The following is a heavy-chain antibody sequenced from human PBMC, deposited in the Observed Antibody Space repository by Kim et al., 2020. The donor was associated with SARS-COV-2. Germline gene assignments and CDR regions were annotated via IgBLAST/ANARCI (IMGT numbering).Heavy chain of an antibody. CDR3: ARGGYYFDSSGYYHLNY. J-gene: IGHJ4*02. D-gene: IGHD3-22*01. Sequence: VKGRFTISRANYKNTLYLQMNSLRAEDTAVYHCARGGYYFDSSGYYHLNYWGQGTLVTVSS. V-gene: IGHV3-30*01.